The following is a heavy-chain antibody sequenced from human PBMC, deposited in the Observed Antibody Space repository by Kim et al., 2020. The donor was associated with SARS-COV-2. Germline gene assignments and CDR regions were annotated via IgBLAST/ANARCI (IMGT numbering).Heavy chain of an antibody. V-gene: IGHV3-23*01. D-gene: IGHD1-26*01. CDR3: AKDLWDYSGMDV. CDR1: GFTFSSCA. CDR2: ISHDAAST. J-gene: IGHJ6*02. Sequence: GGSLRLSCAASGFTFSSCAMTWVRQAPGKGLEWVSSISHDAASTHYAGSVKGRFFISRDDSKNTLYLRLNSLRAEDTALYYCAKDLWDYSGMDVCGQGIT.